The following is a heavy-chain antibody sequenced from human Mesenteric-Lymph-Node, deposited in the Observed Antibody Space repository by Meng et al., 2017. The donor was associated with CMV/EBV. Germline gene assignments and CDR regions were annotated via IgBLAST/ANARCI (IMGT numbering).Heavy chain of an antibody. CDR3: ARYSSGWPEFDY. Sequence: TFSSFSLRTSGMGVGWIRQPPGKALEWLAVIYWNDDKRYSPSLKNRLTITKDTSKNQVVLTMTNMDPVETATYYCARYSSGWPEFDYWGQGTLVTVSS. J-gene: IGHJ4*02. D-gene: IGHD6-19*01. CDR1: SFSLRTSGMG. CDR2: IYWNDDK. V-gene: IGHV2-5*01.